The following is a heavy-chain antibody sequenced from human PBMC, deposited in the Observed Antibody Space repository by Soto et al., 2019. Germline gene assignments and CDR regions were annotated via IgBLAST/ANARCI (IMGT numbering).Heavy chain of an antibody. V-gene: IGHV4-4*07. D-gene: IGHD6-19*01. J-gene: IGHJ5*02. CDR3: AREAGPDRWFDP. CDR1: GASISSYF. CDR2: ISTSGTT. Sequence: QVQLQESGPGLVEPSETLSLTCTVSGASISSYFWTWIRQPAGKGLDWIGRISTSGTTNYNPSLKSRVTMSVDTSKNNFSLNLSSVTAADTAVYYCAREAGPDRWFDPWGQGTLVTVSS.